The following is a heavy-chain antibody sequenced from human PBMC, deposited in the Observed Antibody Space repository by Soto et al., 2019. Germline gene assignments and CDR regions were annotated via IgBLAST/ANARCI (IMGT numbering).Heavy chain of an antibody. CDR1: GASISSSSDY. D-gene: IGHD2-2*01. CDR2: IYSSGTT. Sequence: QLQLQESGPGLVKPSETLSLTCTVSGASISSSSDYWGWIRQPPGKGLEWIGSIYSSGTTYYNPSLKSRVTISVDTSKNQFSVKLSSVTAADTAVYYCGSSRKWYSDWFDPWGQGTLVTVSS. J-gene: IGHJ5*02. CDR3: GSSRKWYSDWFDP. V-gene: IGHV4-39*01.